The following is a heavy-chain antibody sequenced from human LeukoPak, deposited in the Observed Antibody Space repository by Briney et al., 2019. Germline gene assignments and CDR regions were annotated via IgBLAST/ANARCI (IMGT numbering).Heavy chain of an antibody. CDR1: GFTFSSYW. CDR2: INSDGSST. J-gene: IGHJ4*02. CDR3: ARGVYHYYSSGSYIDY. D-gene: IGHD3-10*01. V-gene: IGHV3-74*01. Sequence: GGSLRLSCAASGFTFSSYWMYWVRQAPGKGLVWVSRINSDGSSTSHADSVKGRFTIPRHNSKNTLYLQMNSLRAEDTAVYYCARGVYHYYSSGSYIDYWGQGTLVTVSS.